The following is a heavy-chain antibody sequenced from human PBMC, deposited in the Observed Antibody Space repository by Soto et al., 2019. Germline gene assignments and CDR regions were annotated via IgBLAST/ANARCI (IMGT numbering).Heavy chain of an antibody. Sequence: QVQLVESGGGVVQPGRSLRLSCAASGFTFSSYGMHWVRQAPGKGLEWVAVISYDGSNKYYADSVKGRFTISRDNSKNTLYLQMNSLRAEDTAVYYCAKGWDYYDSSGYYAYWGQGTLVTVSS. CDR1: GFTFSSYG. CDR2: ISYDGSNK. CDR3: AKGWDYYDSSGYYAY. D-gene: IGHD3-22*01. V-gene: IGHV3-30*18. J-gene: IGHJ4*02.